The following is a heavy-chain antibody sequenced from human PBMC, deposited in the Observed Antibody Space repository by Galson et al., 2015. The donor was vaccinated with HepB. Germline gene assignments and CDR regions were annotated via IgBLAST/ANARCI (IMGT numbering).Heavy chain of an antibody. D-gene: IGHD3-22*01. Sequence: SVKVSCKASGYTFTSYDINWVRQATGQGLEWMGWMNPNSGNTGYAQKFQGRVTMTRNTSISTAYMELSSLRSEDTAVYYCARVRYYEINAFDIWGQGTMVTVSS. CDR2: MNPNSGNT. CDR3: ARVRYYEINAFDI. J-gene: IGHJ3*02. CDR1: GYTFTSYD. V-gene: IGHV1-8*01.